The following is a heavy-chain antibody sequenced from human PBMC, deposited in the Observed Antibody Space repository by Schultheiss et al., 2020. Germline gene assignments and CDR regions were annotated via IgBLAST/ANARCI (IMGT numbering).Heavy chain of an antibody. Sequence: ESLKISCAASGFTFSSYDMHWVRQATGKGLEWVSAIGTAGDTYYPGSVKGRFTISRENAKNSLYLQMNSLRAGDTAVYYCARGCFLCMVRGKARQDAFDIWGQGTMVTVSS. D-gene: IGHD3-10*01. CDR3: ARGCFLCMVRGKARQDAFDI. CDR1: GFTFSSYD. CDR2: IGTAGDT. J-gene: IGHJ3*02. V-gene: IGHV3-13*04.